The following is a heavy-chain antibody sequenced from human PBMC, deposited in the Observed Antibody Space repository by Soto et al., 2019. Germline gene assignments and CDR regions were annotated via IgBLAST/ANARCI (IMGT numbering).Heavy chain of an antibody. Sequence: EVQLVESGGGLVQPGGSLRLSCAASRFTFSKYWMSWVRQAPGKGPEWVANISPAGSEKFYVGSVKGRFTISRDNAENSLFLQMNSLRAEDTAVYYCERDQGYLDYWGQGAPVTVSS. CDR2: ISPAGSEK. J-gene: IGHJ4*02. CDR1: RFTFSKYW. V-gene: IGHV3-7*01. CDR3: ERDQGYLDY. D-gene: IGHD3-16*02.